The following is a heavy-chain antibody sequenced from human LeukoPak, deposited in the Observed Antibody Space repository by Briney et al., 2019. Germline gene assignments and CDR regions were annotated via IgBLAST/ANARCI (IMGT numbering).Heavy chain of an antibody. CDR1: GGSISSYY. CDR3: AREHDSSGYQYHFDY. CDR2: IYYSGST. D-gene: IGHD3-22*01. J-gene: IGHJ4*02. Sequence: SETLSLTCTVSGGSISSYYWSWIRQPPGKGLEWIGYIYYSGSTNYNPSLKSRVTISVDTSKNQFSLKLSSVTAADTAVYYCAREHDSSGYQYHFDYWGQGTLVTVSS. V-gene: IGHV4-59*01.